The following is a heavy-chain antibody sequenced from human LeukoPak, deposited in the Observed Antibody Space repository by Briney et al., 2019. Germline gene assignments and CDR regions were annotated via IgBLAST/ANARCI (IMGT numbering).Heavy chain of an antibody. CDR2: IWYDGSNK. V-gene: IGHV3-33*06. D-gene: IGHD3-3*01. J-gene: IGHJ6*04. CDR3: AKESGQLDV. CDR1: GFTFSSYG. Sequence: GRSLRLSCAASGFTFSSYGMHWVRQAPGKGLEWVAVIWYDGSNKYYADSVKGRFTISRDNSKNTLYLQMNSLRGEDTAVYYCAKESGQLDVWGKGTTVTVSS.